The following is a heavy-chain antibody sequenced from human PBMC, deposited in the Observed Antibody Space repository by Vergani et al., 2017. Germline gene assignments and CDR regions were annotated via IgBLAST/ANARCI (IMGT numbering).Heavy chain of an antibody. CDR1: GGSISSYY. J-gene: IGHJ6*03. CDR3: SRMSEGYCSGGSCYLGNYYYYMDV. D-gene: IGHD2-15*01. Sequence: QVQLQESGPGLVKPSETLSLTCTVSGGSISSYYWSWIRQPAGXGLEWIGRIYTSGSTNYNPSLKSRVTMSVDTSKNQFALKLSSVTAADTAVYYRSRMSEGYCSGGSCYLGNYYYYMDVWGKGTTVTVSS. V-gene: IGHV4-4*07. CDR2: IYTSGST.